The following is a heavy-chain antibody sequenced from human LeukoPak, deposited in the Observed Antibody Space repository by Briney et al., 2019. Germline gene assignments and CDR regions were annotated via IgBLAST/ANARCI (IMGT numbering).Heavy chain of an antibody. J-gene: IGHJ6*02. CDR3: ARVSSGWTISGYYYGMDV. Sequence: PSETLSLTCTVSGGSISSYYWSWIRQPAGKGLEWIGRIYTSGSTNYNPSLKSRVTMSVDTSKNQFSLKLSSVTAADTAVYYCARVSSGWTISGYYYGMDVWGQETTVTVSS. CDR1: GGSISSYY. D-gene: IGHD6-19*01. V-gene: IGHV4-4*07. CDR2: IYTSGST.